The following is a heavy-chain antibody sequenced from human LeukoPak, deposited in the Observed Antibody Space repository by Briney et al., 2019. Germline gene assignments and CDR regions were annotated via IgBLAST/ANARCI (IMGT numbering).Heavy chain of an antibody. CDR2: ISSSSSYI. J-gene: IGHJ4*02. CDR3: AREVLDVVEPATNTVDY. Sequence: GGSLRLSCAASGFTFSSYSMNWVRQAPGKGLEWVSSISSSSSYIYYADSVKGRFVVSRDSAKNLLFLQMNSLRVEDTALYFCAREVLDVVEPATNTVDYWGQGTRVTVSS. D-gene: IGHD2-2*01. V-gene: IGHV3-21*01. CDR1: GFTFSSYS.